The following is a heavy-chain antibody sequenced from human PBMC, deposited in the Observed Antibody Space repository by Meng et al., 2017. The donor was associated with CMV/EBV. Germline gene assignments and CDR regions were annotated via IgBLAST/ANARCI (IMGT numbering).Heavy chain of an antibody. CDR2: IRGGGDNNT. CDR3: AKFFSPTFGVVEGHDAFDF. V-gene: IGHV3-23*01. D-gene: IGHD3-3*01. J-gene: IGHJ3*01. Sequence: GGSLRLSCSASRFTFSRYAMSWVRQAPGQGLEWVSAIRGGGDNNTYYSDSVKGRFTISRDNSKNTLYLQMNSLRADDTAVYYCAKFFSPTFGVVEGHDAFDFWGPGTMVTVSS. CDR1: RFTFSRYA.